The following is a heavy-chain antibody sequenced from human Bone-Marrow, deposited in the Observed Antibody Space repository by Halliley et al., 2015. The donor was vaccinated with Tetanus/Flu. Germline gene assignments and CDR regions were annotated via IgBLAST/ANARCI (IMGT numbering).Heavy chain of an antibody. CDR3: ANLAPSDY. J-gene: IGHJ4*02. V-gene: IGHV3-30*18. CDR2: ISHDGGEK. Sequence: PGKGLEWVSVISHDGGEKFYADSVKGRFTISRDNSQNTLYLHMHSLRPEDTAIYYCANLAPSDYWGQGTLVTVSS.